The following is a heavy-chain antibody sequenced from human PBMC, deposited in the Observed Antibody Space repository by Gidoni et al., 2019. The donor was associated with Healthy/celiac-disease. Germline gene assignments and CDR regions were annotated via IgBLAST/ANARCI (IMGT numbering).Heavy chain of an antibody. V-gene: IGHV1-69*06. J-gene: IGHJ6*02. CDR2: IIPSFGTA. CDR1: GGTFSSYA. D-gene: IGHD6-6*01. CDR3: ARLLDIAAQTPYYYGMDV. Sequence: QVQLVQSGAEVKKPGSSVTVSCQASGGTFSSYAISWVRQATGQGLEWMGGIIPSFGTANYAQKFQGRVTITADKSTSTAYMELSSLRSEDTAVYYCARLLDIAAQTPYYYGMDVWGQGTTVTVSS.